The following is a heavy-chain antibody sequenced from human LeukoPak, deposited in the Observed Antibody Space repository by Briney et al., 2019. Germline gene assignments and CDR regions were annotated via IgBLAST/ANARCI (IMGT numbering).Heavy chain of an antibody. Sequence: GGSLRLSCAASGFSFSSYWMTWVRQAPGKGLEWMANIRDDGSDKYYVDAVKGRFTISRDNAQNTLLLQMDSLRVEETAVYYCVRHTRRSPGDYWGQGTLVTVST. CDR1: GFSFSSYW. CDR2: IRDDGSDK. CDR3: VRHTRRSPGDY. V-gene: IGHV3-7*01. J-gene: IGHJ4*02. D-gene: IGHD1-26*01.